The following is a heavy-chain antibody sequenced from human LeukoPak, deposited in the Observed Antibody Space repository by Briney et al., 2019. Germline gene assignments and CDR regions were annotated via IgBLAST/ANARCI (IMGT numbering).Heavy chain of an antibody. Sequence: SGTLSLTCGVYDGSFSSYYWSWIRQPPGKGLEWIGEINHSGSTNYNPSLKSRLTISVDTSKNQFSLKLSSVTAADTAVYYCARGDRPREIPPLIRKKNAFDIWGQGTMVTVSS. CDR1: DGSFSSYY. CDR2: INHSGST. J-gene: IGHJ3*02. CDR3: ARGDRPREIPPLIRKKNAFDI. D-gene: IGHD2-8*01. V-gene: IGHV4-34*01.